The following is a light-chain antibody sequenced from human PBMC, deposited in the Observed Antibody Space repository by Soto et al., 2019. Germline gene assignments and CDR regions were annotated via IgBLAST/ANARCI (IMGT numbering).Light chain of an antibody. Sequence: QSVLTQPPSVSGAPGQRVTISCTGSRSNIGAGYDVHWYQQLPGTAPKLLIYGNSNRPSGVPDRFSGSKSGTSASLAITGLQAEDEADYYCQSYDSSLSALYVFGPGTKV. V-gene: IGLV1-40*01. CDR3: QSYDSSLSALYV. CDR2: GNS. CDR1: RSNIGAGYD. J-gene: IGLJ1*01.